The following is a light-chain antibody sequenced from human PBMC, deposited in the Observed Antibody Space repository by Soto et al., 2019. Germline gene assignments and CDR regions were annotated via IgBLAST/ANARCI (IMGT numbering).Light chain of an antibody. Sequence: EIVMTQSPATLSVSPGERATLSCRASQSVSSNLAWYQQKPGQAPMLLIYGASTRATGIPARFSGSGSGTEFTPTISSLQSEDFAVYYCQQYNNWPPMYTFGQRNKLEIK. J-gene: IGKJ2*01. V-gene: IGKV3-15*01. CDR2: GAS. CDR3: QQYNNWPPMYT. CDR1: QSVSSN.